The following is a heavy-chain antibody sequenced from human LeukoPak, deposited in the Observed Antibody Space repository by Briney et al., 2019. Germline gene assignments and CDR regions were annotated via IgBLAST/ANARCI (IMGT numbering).Heavy chain of an antibody. Sequence: GASVKVSCKASGYTFTGYYMHWVRQAPGQGLEWMGWINPNSGGTNYAQKFQGWVTMTRDTSISTAYMELSRLRSDDTAVYYCARALHYYGSGIRSVPGYYLDYWGQGTLVTVSS. V-gene: IGHV1-2*04. J-gene: IGHJ4*02. CDR2: INPNSGGT. CDR1: GYTFTGYY. CDR3: ARALHYYGSGIRSVPGYYLDY. D-gene: IGHD3-10*01.